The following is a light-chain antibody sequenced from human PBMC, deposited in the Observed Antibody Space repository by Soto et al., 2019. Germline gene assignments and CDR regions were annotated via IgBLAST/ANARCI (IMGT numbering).Light chain of an antibody. CDR2: DAS. CDR1: QSVSSY. CDR3: QQRSNLPPLT. V-gene: IGKV3-11*01. Sequence: EIVLTLSPATLSLSPGERATLSCRASQSVSSYLAWYQQKPDQAPRLLIYDASNRATGIPARFSGSGSGTDFTLTISSLEPEDFAVYYCQQRSNLPPLTFGGGTKVEIK. J-gene: IGKJ4*01.